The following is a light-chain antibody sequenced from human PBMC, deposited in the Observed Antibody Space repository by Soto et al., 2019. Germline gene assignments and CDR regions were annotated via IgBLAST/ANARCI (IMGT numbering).Light chain of an antibody. CDR2: AAS. Sequence: DIQMTQSPSSLSASVGDRVTITCRASQGISTYLVWYQQKPGTVPKLLIFAASTLQSGVPSRFSGSGSGTDFTLTISSLQPADVATYYCQNYNGAPWTFGQGTKVEIK. CDR3: QNYNGAPWT. J-gene: IGKJ1*01. CDR1: QGISTY. V-gene: IGKV1-27*01.